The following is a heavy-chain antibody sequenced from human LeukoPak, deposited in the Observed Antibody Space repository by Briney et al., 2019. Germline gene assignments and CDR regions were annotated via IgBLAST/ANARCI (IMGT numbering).Heavy chain of an antibody. CDR3: ARDHIPNWGLDY. Sequence: SQTLSLTCTVSGGSISSGGYYWSWIRQHPGKGLEWIGYIYYSGSTYYNPSLKSRVTISVDTSKNQFSLKLSSVTAADTAVYYCARDHIPNWGLDYWGQGTLVTASS. CDR2: IYYSGST. J-gene: IGHJ4*02. V-gene: IGHV4-31*03. CDR1: GGSISSGGYY. D-gene: IGHD7-27*01.